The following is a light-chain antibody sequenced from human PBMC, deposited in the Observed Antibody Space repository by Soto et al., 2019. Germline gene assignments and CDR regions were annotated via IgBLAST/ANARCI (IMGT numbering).Light chain of an antibody. CDR3: QVWDSSSDGYV. CDR1: NIGSKS. V-gene: IGLV3-21*04. CDR2: YDS. J-gene: IGLJ1*01. Sequence: SYELTQPPSVSVAPGKTARITCGGNNIGSKSVPWYQQKPGQAPVLVIYYDSDRPSGIPERFSGSNSGNTATLTISRVEAGDEADYYCQVWDSSSDGYVFGTGTKVTVL.